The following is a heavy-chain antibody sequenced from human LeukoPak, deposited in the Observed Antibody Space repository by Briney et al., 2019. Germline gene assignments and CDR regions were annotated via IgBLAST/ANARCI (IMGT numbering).Heavy chain of an antibody. CDR2: ISSSGTYI. Sequence: GGSLRLSCAASGFTFSTYSMNWVRQAPGKGLEWVSSISSSGTYIYYADSVKGRFTISRDNAKNSLYLQMNSLRAEDAAVYYCAKAPVTTCSGAYCYPFDYWGQGTLVTVSS. V-gene: IGHV3-21*04. J-gene: IGHJ4*02. CDR1: GFTFSTYS. CDR3: AKAPVTTCSGAYCYPFDY. D-gene: IGHD2-15*01.